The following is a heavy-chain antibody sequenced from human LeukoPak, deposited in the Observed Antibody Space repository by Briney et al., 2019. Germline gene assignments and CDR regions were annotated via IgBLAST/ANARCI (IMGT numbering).Heavy chain of an antibody. CDR3: VLGSPFDY. D-gene: IGHD3-10*01. CDR2: ISSSSRSI. V-gene: IGHV3-48*02. J-gene: IGHJ4*02. Sequence: GGSLRLSCAASGFTFSNYNMNWVRQAPGKGLEWVSYISSSSRSIYYADSVKGRFTISRDNANNSLSLQMNSLRDEDTAVYYCVLGSPFDYWGQGTLVTVSS. CDR1: GFTFSNYN.